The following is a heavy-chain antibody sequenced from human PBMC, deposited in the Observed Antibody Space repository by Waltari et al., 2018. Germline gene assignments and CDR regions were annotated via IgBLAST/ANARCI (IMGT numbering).Heavy chain of an antibody. CDR1: GFTFSSYA. CDR3: AKSPYSDGPTYYYYYMDV. J-gene: IGHJ6*03. D-gene: IGHD5-18*01. Sequence: EVQLLESGGGLVQPGGSLRLSCAASGFTFSSYAMSWVRQAPGKGLEWVSVIYSGGSTYNADSVKGRFTISRDNSKNTLYLQMNSLRAEDTAVYYCAKSPYSDGPTYYYYYMDVWGKGTTVTVSS. V-gene: IGHV3-23*03. CDR2: IYSGGST.